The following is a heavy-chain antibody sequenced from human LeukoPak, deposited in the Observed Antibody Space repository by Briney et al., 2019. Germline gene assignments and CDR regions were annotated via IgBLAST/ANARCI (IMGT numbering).Heavy chain of an antibody. CDR3: ASGRLLWFGELLSFDY. Sequence: PSQTLSLTCTVSGGSISSGSYYWSWIRQPAGKGLEWIGRIYTSGSTNYNPSLKSRVTISVDTSKNQFSLKLSSVTAADTAVYYCASGRLLWFGELLSFDYWGQGTLVTVSS. D-gene: IGHD3-10*01. CDR2: IYTSGST. J-gene: IGHJ4*02. CDR1: GGSISSGSYY. V-gene: IGHV4-61*02.